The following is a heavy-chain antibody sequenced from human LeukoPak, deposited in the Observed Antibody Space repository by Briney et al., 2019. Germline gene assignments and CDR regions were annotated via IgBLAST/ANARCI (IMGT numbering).Heavy chain of an antibody. J-gene: IGHJ4*02. Sequence: GGSLRLSCAASGFTFSSYGMHWVRQAPGKGLEWVSYITGSSSCIFYADSVKGRFTISRDNAKNSLYLQMNSLRDEDTAVYYCARDFGPSLYDTSGYDYWGQGTLVTVSS. D-gene: IGHD3-22*01. CDR2: ITGSSSCI. V-gene: IGHV3-21*01. CDR1: GFTFSSYG. CDR3: ARDFGPSLYDTSGYDY.